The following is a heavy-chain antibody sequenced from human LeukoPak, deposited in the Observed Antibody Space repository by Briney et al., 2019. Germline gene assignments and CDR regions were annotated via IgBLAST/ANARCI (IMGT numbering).Heavy chain of an antibody. CDR2: IYSSGTT. CDR3: ARGDSTNQDGDYYGLDV. V-gene: IGHV4-4*07. Sequence: SETLSLTCTVSGGSISGYYWSWIRQSAGKDLEWIGRIYSSGTTNYNPSLKSRATMSVDTSKNHFSLNLNSVTAADTAVYYCARGDSTNQDGDYYGLDVWGQGTTVTVSS. CDR1: GGSISGYY. D-gene: IGHD5/OR15-5a*01. J-gene: IGHJ6*02.